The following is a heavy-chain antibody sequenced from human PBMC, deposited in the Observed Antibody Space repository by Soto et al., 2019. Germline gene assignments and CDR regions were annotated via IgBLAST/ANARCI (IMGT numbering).Heavy chain of an antibody. D-gene: IGHD2-15*01. J-gene: IGHJ6*02. CDR3: AREGWPLLQSGMDV. V-gene: IGHV3-48*02. CDR1: GFTFGHYS. Sequence: EVQLVESGGGLIQRGGSLRHSCAASGFTFGHYSMNWVRQAPGKGPEWVSYISSDNRTINYADSVKGRFIITRDNAKKSLYLQMHSLRDEDAAVYYCAREGWPLLQSGMDVWGQWTTVTVSS. CDR2: ISSDNRTI.